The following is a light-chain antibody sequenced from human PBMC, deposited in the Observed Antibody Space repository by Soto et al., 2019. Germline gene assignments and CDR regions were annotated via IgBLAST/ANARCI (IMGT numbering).Light chain of an antibody. CDR3: QQYYDTPYT. CDR2: WAS. Sequence: DIAMTQSPDSLAVSLGERATINCKSSQSIVYSSNNKNHLAWYQQKPGQPPKLLIYWASTREAGVPDRFSGTGSGKDFTLTISSLQAEDVAVYYCQQYYDTPYTFGQGTKLEIK. V-gene: IGKV4-1*01. CDR1: QSIVYSSNNKNH. J-gene: IGKJ2*01.